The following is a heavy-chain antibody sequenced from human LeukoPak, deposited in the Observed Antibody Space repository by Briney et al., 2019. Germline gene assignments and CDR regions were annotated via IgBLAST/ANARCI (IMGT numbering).Heavy chain of an antibody. J-gene: IGHJ4*02. CDR2: ISAYNGNT. V-gene: IGHV1-18*01. D-gene: IGHD7-27*01. CDR1: GYTFTSYG. Sequence: GAVTVSCKASGYTFTSYGISWVRQAPGQGLEWMGWISAYNGNTNYAQKLQGRVTITTDTSTSTAYMELRSLRSDDTAVDYCARDDSGDLDYWGQGTLVTLSS. CDR3: ARDDSGDLDY.